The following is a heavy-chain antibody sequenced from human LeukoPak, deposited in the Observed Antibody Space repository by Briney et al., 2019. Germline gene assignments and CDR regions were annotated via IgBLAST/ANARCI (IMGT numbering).Heavy chain of an antibody. V-gene: IGHV1-24*01. CDR2: FDPEDGGT. Sequence: GASVKVSCKVSGYTLTELSMHWVRQAPGKGLEWMGGFDPEDGGTIYAQKFQGRVTMTEDTSTDTAYMELSSLRSEDTAVYYCATSSPSGDITMIVDWGQGTLVTVSS. J-gene: IGHJ4*02. CDR1: GYTLTELS. CDR3: ATSSPSGDITMIVD. D-gene: IGHD3-22*01.